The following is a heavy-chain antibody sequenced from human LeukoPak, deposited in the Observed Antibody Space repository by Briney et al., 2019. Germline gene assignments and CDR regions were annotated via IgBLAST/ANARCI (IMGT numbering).Heavy chain of an antibody. V-gene: IGHV4-59*12. D-gene: IGHD3-22*01. CDR2: IYYSGSI. CDR1: GGSISSYY. CDR3: ARGGVGHYDSSSFYLPLDY. J-gene: IGHJ4*02. Sequence: SETLSLTCTVSGGSISSYYWSWIRQPPGKGLEWIGYIYYSGSINYNPSLKSRATISVDTSRNQFSLRLNSVTAADTAVYYCARGGVGHYDSSSFYLPLDYWGQGTLVTVSS.